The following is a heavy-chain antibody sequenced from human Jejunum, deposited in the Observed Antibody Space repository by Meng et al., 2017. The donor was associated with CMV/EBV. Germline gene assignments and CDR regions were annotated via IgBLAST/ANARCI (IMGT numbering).Heavy chain of an antibody. CDR3: ARRRYVGYGYYFDS. CDR2: INTNSGTP. CDR1: GYTFSSHA. D-gene: IGHD5-18*01. V-gene: IGHV7-4-1*02. Sequence: QVQLVQSGSELKKPGASVKVVCQASGYTFSSHAINWVRQAPGQGLEWMGWINTNSGTPTYAQGFTGRFVFSLDTSVTTAYMEITSLKAEDTAVYYCARRRYVGYGYYFDSWGQGTLVTVSS. J-gene: IGHJ4*02.